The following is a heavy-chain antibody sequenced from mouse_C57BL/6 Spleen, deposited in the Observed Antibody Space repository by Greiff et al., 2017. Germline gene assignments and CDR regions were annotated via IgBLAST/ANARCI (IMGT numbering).Heavy chain of an antibody. V-gene: IGHV1-72*01. D-gene: IGHD2-5*01. CDR1: GYNFTSYW. CDR2: IDPNSGGT. CDR3: ASSYYSNDAYFDY. Sequence: VQLQQPGAELVKPGASVKLSCKASGYNFTSYWMHWVKQRPGRGLEWIGRIDPNSGGTKYNEKFKSKATLPVDQPSCTAYMQLSSLTSVDSAIYYYASSYYSNDAYFDYWGQGTTLTVSS. J-gene: IGHJ2*01.